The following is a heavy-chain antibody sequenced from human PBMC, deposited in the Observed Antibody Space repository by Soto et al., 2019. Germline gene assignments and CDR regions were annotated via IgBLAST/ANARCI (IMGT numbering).Heavy chain of an antibody. D-gene: IGHD3-10*01. Sequence: PVGSLRLSCAASGFSFRSYYMSWVRQAPGRGLEWVSSISPSSSFLSYADSLKGRFTISRDNAKSSVHLQMNSLRAEDTAVYYCARVVTDYGSGSPYYSDSWGQGILVTVSS. CDR2: ISPSSSFL. V-gene: IGHV3-21*06. CDR1: GFSFRSYY. CDR3: ARVVTDYGSGSPYYSDS. J-gene: IGHJ4*02.